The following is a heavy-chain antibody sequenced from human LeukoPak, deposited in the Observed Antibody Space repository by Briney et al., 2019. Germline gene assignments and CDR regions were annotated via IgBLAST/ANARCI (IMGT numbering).Heavy chain of an antibody. V-gene: IGHV4-39*07. CDR2: IYHSGST. CDR3: ARAETDTISGSASWSY. D-gene: IGHD6-13*01. J-gene: IGHJ4*02. CDR1: GGSISTANYY. Sequence: SETLSLTCTVSGGSISTANYYWGWIRQPPGKGLEWIGSIYHSGSTYYNPSLKSRVTISVDTSKNQFSLKLSSVTAADTAVYYCARAETDTISGSASWSYWGQGTLVTVSS.